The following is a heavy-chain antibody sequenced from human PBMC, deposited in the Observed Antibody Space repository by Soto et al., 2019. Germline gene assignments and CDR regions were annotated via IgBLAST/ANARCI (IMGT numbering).Heavy chain of an antibody. CDR1: GGSVSIGGYF. CDR3: ARAPYSSGWPDS. D-gene: IGHD6-19*01. J-gene: IGHJ4*02. CDR2: ISYSGST. Sequence: PSETLSLTCTVSGGSVSIGGYFWSWILQPPGKGLEWIGYISYSGSTKYNPSLESRVTISVDTSNKNFSLKLASVTAADTAVYYCARAPYSSGWPDSWGQGTLVTVSS. V-gene: IGHV4-61*03.